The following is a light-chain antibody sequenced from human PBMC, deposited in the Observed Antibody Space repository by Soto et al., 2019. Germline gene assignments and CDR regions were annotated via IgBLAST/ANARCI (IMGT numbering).Light chain of an antibody. V-gene: IGLV2-14*01. Sequence: QSALTQPASVSGSPGQSITISCTGTSSDVGGYNYDSWYQQHPGKARKLMIYDVSNRPSGVSNRFSGSKSGNTASLTISGLQAEDEADYYCSSYTSSSTYVFGTGTKLTVL. CDR1: SSDVGGYNY. CDR3: SSYTSSSTYV. J-gene: IGLJ1*01. CDR2: DVS.